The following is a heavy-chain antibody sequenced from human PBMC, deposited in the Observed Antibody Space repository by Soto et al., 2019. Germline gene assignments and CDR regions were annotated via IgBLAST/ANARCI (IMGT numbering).Heavy chain of an antibody. J-gene: IGHJ5*02. CDR3: ARPHGGSSGWDNWFDP. CDR1: GGSISSYY. CDR2: IYYGGST. Sequence: QVQLQESGPGLVKPSETLSLTCTVSGGSISSYYWSWIRQPQGKGLEWIGYIYYGGSTNYNPSLKGRVTISVDTSKNQFSQKLSSVTAADTAVYYCARPHGGSSGWDNWFDPWGQGTLVTVSS. D-gene: IGHD6-25*01. V-gene: IGHV4-59*01.